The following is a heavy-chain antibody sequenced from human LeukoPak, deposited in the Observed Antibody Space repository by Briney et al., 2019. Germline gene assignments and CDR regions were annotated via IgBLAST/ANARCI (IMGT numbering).Heavy chain of an antibody. Sequence: PGGSLRLSCAASGFTFSGSAMNWVRQASGKGRKWVVRTRSKANKYATEYAVSVNGRFTISRDDSKNMAYLQMNSLKPEDTAVYYCAKAAGTDYYYYYYMDVWGKGTTVTVSS. V-gene: IGHV3-73*01. D-gene: IGHD6-13*01. CDR3: AKAAGTDYYYYYYMDV. CDR1: GFTFSGSA. CDR2: TRSKANKYAT. J-gene: IGHJ6*03.